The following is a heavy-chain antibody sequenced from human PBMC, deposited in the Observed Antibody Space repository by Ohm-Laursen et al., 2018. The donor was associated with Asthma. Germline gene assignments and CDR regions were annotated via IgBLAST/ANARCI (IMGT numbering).Heavy chain of an antibody. J-gene: IGHJ6*02. Sequence: ASVKVSCKASGYTFTSYYMHWVRQAPGQGLEWMGIINPSGGSTSYAQKFQGRVTMTRDTSTSTVYMELSSLRSEDTAVYYCARATTGRDYGDYGKDYYYYGMDVRGQGTTVTVSS. CDR2: INPSGGST. CDR1: GYTFTSYY. D-gene: IGHD4-17*01. CDR3: ARATTGRDYGDYGKDYYYYGMDV. V-gene: IGHV1-46*01.